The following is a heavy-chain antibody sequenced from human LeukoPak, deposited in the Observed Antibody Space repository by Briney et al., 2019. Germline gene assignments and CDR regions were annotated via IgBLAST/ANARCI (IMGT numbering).Heavy chain of an antibody. CDR2: IIPIFGTA. V-gene: IGHV1-69*05. D-gene: IGHD3-22*01. J-gene: IGHJ4*02. CDR1: GGTFSSYA. CDR3: ARGWVEYYYDSSGSIDYFDY. Sequence: SVKLSCKASGGTFSSYAISWVRQAPGQGLEWMGGIIPIFGTANYAQKFQGRVTITTDESTSTAYMELSSLRSEDAAVYYCARGWVEYYYDSSGSIDYFDYWGQGTLVTVSS.